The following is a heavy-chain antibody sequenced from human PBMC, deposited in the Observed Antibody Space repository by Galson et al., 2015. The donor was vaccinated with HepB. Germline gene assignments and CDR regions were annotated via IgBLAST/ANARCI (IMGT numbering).Heavy chain of an antibody. CDR1: GFTFSSYG. CDR3: AKDLRYCSTGTCYSPDAFDI. J-gene: IGHJ3*02. CDR2: ISYDGTAK. V-gene: IGHV3-30*18. Sequence: SLRLSCAASGFTFSSYGMHWVRQAPGKGLEWVAVISYDGTAKYSVDSVKGRFTISRDNSKSTLYLEMNSLRAEDTAVYYCAKDLRYCSTGTCYSPDAFDIWGQGTMVTVSS. D-gene: IGHD2-15*01.